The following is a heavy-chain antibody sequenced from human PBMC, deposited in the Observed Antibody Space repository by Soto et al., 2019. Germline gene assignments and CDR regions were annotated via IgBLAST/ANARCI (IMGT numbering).Heavy chain of an antibody. J-gene: IGHJ4*02. D-gene: IGHD2-15*01. CDR1: GFTFTSYP. CDR2: VHPFEGTT. V-gene: IGHV1-18*04. Sequence: VQLVRSAPEVKRPGASVKVSCKTSGFTFTSYPFSWVRQAPGQGLEWLAWVHPFEGTTKVAHQFRDRLTVTTDTSAATVFMELTRLTSDDTAVYFCAREYYSTTTWIDYWGQGTLVAVSS. CDR3: AREYYSTTTWIDY.